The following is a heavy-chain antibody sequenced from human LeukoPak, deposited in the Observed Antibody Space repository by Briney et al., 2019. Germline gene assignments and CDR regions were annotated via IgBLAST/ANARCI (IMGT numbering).Heavy chain of an antibody. D-gene: IGHD2-2*02. CDR3: ATPLGRYCSSTSCYNGRFDY. V-gene: IGHV3-23*01. J-gene: IGHJ4*02. CDR2: ISAGGIST. CDR1: GFTFSSYA. Sequence: PGGSLRLSCAASGFTFSSYAMNWVRQAPGKGLEWVSTISAGGISTYYADSVKGRFTISRDNSKNTLYLQMNSLRAEDTAVYYCATPLGRYCSSTSCYNGRFDYWGQGTLVTVSS.